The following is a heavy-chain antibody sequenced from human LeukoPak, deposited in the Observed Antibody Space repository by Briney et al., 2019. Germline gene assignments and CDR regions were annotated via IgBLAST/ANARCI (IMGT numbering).Heavy chain of an antibody. J-gene: IGHJ3*02. CDR2: INPNSGGT. V-gene: IGHV1-2*02. D-gene: IGHD6-19*01. Sequence: ASVKVSCKASGYTFTGYYMHWVRQAPGQGLEWMGWINPNSGGTNYAQKFQGRVTMTRDTSISTAYMELSRLRSDDTAVYYCARRGIAVAGFLAFDIWGQGTMVTVSS. CDR1: GYTFTGYY. CDR3: ARRGIAVAGFLAFDI.